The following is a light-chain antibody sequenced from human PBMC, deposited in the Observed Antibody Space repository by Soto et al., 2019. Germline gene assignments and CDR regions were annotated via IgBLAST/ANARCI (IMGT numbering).Light chain of an antibody. CDR3: QQYYSYPWT. Sequence: AIRMTQSPSPLSASTGDRVTITCRASQGISSYLAWYQQKPGKAPKLLIYAASTLQSGVPSRFSGSGSGTDFTLTISCLQSEDFATYYCQQYYSYPWTFGQGTKV. J-gene: IGKJ1*01. CDR2: AAS. V-gene: IGKV1-8*01. CDR1: QGISSY.